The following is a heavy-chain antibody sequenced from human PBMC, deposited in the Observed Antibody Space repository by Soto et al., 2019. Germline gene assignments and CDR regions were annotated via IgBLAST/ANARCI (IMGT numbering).Heavy chain of an antibody. Sequence: ASVKVSCKASGYTFTGYYMHWVRQAPGQGLEWMGWINPNSGGTNYAQKFQGWVTMTRDTSISTAYMELSRLRSDDTAVYYCASSVVVLSTYYYYGMDVWGQGTTVTVSS. CDR3: ASSVVVLSTYYYYGMDV. CDR1: GYTFTGYY. D-gene: IGHD2-15*01. J-gene: IGHJ6*02. V-gene: IGHV1-2*04. CDR2: INPNSGGT.